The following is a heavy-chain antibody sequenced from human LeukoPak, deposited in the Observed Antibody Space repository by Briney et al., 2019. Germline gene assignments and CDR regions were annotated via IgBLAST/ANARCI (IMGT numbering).Heavy chain of an antibody. V-gene: IGHV3-21*01. D-gene: IGHD6-13*01. J-gene: IGHJ4*02. CDR3: ARDQYISSWYSQDAGFDY. CDR1: GFTFSSYS. Sequence: GGSLRLSCAASGFTFSSYSMNWVRQAPGKGLEWVSSISSSSSYIYYADSVKGRFTISRDNAKNSLYLQMNSLRAEDTAVYYCARDQYISSWYSQDAGFDYWGQGTLVTVSS. CDR2: ISSSSSYI.